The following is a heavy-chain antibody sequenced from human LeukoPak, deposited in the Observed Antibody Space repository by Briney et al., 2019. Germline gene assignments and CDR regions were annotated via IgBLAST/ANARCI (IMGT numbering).Heavy chain of an antibody. J-gene: IGHJ4*02. D-gene: IGHD6-13*01. CDR2: IYSGGTT. CDR3: AREEIAAALKY. V-gene: IGHV3-53*01. CDR1: GFTVSSNY. Sequence: GGSLRLSCAASGFTVSSNYMSWVRQAPGKGLEWVSVIYSGGTTYYADSVKGRFTISRDNSKNTLYLQMTSLTAEDTAVYYCAREEIAAALKYWGQGTPVTVSS.